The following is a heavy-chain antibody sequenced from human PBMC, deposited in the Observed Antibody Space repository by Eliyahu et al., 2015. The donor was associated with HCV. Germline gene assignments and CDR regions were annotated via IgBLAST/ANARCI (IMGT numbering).Heavy chain of an antibody. Sequence: QVQLQESGPGLVKPSETLSLTCTVSGGSIPTYYWSWIRQPPGKGLEWIGYIHYSGSTNNNPSLKSRVTISVDTSKNQFSLNLTSVTAADTAVYYCASGGGGIAVAGTGGWFDPWGQGTLVTVSS. CDR3: ASGGGGIAVAGTGGWFDP. D-gene: IGHD6-19*01. V-gene: IGHV4-59*01. CDR1: GGSIPTYY. CDR2: IHYSGST. J-gene: IGHJ5*02.